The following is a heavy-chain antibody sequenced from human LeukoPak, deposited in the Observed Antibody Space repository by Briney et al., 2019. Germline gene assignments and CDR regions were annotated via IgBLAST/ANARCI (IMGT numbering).Heavy chain of an antibody. CDR1: GFTFRDFS. D-gene: IGHD3/OR15-3a*01. J-gene: IGHJ2*01. CDR3: AKWGDFWTGLNTWYFEL. Sequence: GGSLRLSCAASGFTFRDFSISWVRQAPGKGLEWVSYISRSGSTIYYADSVKGRFTISRDNSKNTHYLQMSSLTAEDTAVYYCAKWGDFWTGLNTWYFELWGRGTLVTVSS. CDR2: ISRSGSTI. V-gene: IGHV3-48*01.